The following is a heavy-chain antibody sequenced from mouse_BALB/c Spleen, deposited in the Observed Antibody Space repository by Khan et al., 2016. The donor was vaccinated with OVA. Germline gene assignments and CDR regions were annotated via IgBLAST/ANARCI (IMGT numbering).Heavy chain of an antibody. V-gene: IGHV9-3-1*01. CDR1: GYTFTNYV. J-gene: IGHJ2*01. CDR2: INTYTGEP. CDR3: ARFPGGY. Sequence: QIQLVQSGPELKKPGETVKISCKASGYTFTNYVMNWVKQAPGKGLKWMGWINTYTGEPTYADDFKGRFAFSLETSASTANLQINSLKNEDTATYFCARFPGGYWGQGTTLTVSS.